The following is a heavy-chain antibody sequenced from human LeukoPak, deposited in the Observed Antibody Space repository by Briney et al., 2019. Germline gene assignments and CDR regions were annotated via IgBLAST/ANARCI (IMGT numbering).Heavy chain of an antibody. CDR1: GFTFSSYS. Sequence: PGGSLRLSCAASGFTFSSYSMNWVRQAPGKGLEWVSSISSSSSYIYYADSVKGRFTISRDNAKNSLYLQMNSLRAEDTAVYYCARDGGGGSYETGDYYYYYMDVWGKGTTVTISS. D-gene: IGHD1-26*01. V-gene: IGHV3-21*01. J-gene: IGHJ6*03. CDR3: ARDGGGGSYETGDYYYYYMDV. CDR2: ISSSSSYI.